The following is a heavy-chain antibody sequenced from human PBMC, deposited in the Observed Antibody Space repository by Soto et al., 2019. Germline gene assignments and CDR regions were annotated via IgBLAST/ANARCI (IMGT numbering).Heavy chain of an antibody. D-gene: IGHD5-18*01. CDR1: GGSISSYY. V-gene: IGHV4-59*01. CDR3: ARATAPEYYFDY. Sequence: SETLSLTCTVSGGSISSYYWSWIRQPPGKGLEWIGYIYYSGSTNYNPSLKSRVTISVDTSKNQFSLKLSSVTAAGTAVYYCARATAPEYYFDYWGQGTLVTVS. CDR2: IYYSGST. J-gene: IGHJ4*02.